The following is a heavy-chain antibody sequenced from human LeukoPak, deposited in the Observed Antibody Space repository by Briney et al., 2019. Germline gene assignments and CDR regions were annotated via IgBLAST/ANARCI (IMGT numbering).Heavy chain of an antibody. CDR1: GFSLSRYW. J-gene: IGHJ4*02. V-gene: IGHV3-7*03. D-gene: IGHD3/OR15-3a*01. Sequence: GGSLRLSCAASGFSLSRYWMSWVRQAPGKGLEWVANIGKDGSGSHYVDSVEGRFTISRDNAKNSLYLQMNSLRADDAAVYYCARDLDYYATGQWGQGTLVTVSS. CDR2: IGKDGSGS. CDR3: ARDLDYYATGQ.